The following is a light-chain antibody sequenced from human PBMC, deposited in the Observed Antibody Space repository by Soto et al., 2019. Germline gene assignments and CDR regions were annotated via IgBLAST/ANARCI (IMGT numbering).Light chain of an antibody. V-gene: IGKV2-28*01. J-gene: IGKJ1*01. CDR1: QSLLHSNGYNY. CDR3: MQALQTWT. CDR2: LGS. Sequence: EIVMTHSTLSLPVTPGEPASISCSSSQSLLHSNGYNYLDWYLQKPGQSPQLLIYLGSNRASGVPDRFSGSGSGTDFTLKISRVEAEDVGIYYCMQALQTWTFGQGTKVDNK.